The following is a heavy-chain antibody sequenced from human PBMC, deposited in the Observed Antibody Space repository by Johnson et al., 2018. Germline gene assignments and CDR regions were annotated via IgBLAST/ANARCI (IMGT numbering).Heavy chain of an antibody. Sequence: QVQLVQSGGGVVQPGRSXRLSCAASGFTFSSYGMHWVRQAPGKGLEWVAVISYDGNNKYYADSVKGRFTVSRDNSKNTVYLQMNSLRAEDTAVYYCAKDSRRGYSYGPQPGDAFDIWGQGTMVTVSS. V-gene: IGHV3-30*18. CDR2: ISYDGNNK. D-gene: IGHD5-18*01. CDR3: AKDSRRGYSYGPQPGDAFDI. J-gene: IGHJ3*02. CDR1: GFTFSSYG.